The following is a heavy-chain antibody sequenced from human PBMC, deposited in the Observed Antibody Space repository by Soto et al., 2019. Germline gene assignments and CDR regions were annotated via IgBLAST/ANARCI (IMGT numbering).Heavy chain of an antibody. Sequence: QVQLQESGPGLVKPSETLSLTCTVSGGSRSSYYWSWIRQPPGKGLEWIGYIYYSGSTNYNPSLKSRVTISVDTSKNQFSLRLSSVTAADTAVYYCARRYGDCFDYWGQGTLVTVSS. J-gene: IGHJ4*02. CDR2: IYYSGST. D-gene: IGHD4-17*01. CDR1: GGSRSSYY. CDR3: ARRYGDCFDY. V-gene: IGHV4-59*08.